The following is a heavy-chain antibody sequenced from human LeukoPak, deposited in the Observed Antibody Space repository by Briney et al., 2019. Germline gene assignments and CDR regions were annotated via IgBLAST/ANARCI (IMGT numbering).Heavy chain of an antibody. J-gene: IGHJ4*02. CDR3: TRQDCSGGSCSYVDY. D-gene: IGHD2-15*01. CDR1: GFDFSGFY. Sequence: GGSLRLSCAASGFDFSGFYMHWVRQAPGRGLEWVGLIRSKPSSYTTVYAASVKGRFTISRDDSKNTAYLQMNSLKAEDTAVHYCTRQDCSGGSCSYVDYWGQGTLVTVSS. V-gene: IGHV3-73*01. CDR2: IRSKPSSYTT.